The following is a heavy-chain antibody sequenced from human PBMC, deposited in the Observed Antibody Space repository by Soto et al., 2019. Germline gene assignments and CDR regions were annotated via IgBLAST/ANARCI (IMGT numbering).Heavy chain of an antibody. J-gene: IGHJ5*02. D-gene: IGHD6-6*01. CDR2: IYPGDSDT. Sequence: ESLKICCRGFGYIFTNYWLGWVRQIPGKGLEWMGIIYPGDSDTRYSPSFQGQVNISVDKSISIAYLQWTSLKASDTATYYCARHGSIGARQNWFDPWGQGTPVTVSS. CDR1: GYIFTNYW. CDR3: ARHGSIGARQNWFDP. V-gene: IGHV5-51*01.